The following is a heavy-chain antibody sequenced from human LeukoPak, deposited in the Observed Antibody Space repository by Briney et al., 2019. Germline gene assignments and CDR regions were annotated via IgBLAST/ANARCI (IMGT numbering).Heavy chain of an antibody. CDR2: ISYDGSNK. CDR3: SIVIGFDY. D-gene: IGHD1-26*01. Sequence: PGGSLRLSCAASGFTFSSYGMHWVRQAPGRGLEWVAFISYDGSNKYYTDSVKGRFTISRDNSKHTLYLQMNSLRAEDTAMYYCSIVIGFDYWGQGTLVTVSS. J-gene: IGHJ4*02. CDR1: GFTFSSYG. V-gene: IGHV3-30*03.